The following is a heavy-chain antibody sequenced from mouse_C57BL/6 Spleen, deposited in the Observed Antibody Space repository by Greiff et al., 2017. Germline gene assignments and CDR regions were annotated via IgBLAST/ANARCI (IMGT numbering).Heavy chain of an antibody. J-gene: IGHJ3*01. CDR3: ARSYDYDGAWFAY. CDR2: IYPGDGDT. Sequence: QVQLQQSGAELVKPGASVKISCKASGYAFSGYWMNWVKQRPGKGLEWIGQIYPGDGDTNYNGKFKGKATLTADKSSSTAYMQLSSLTSEDSAVYFCARSYDYDGAWFAYWGQGTLVTVSA. V-gene: IGHV1-80*01. D-gene: IGHD2-4*01. CDR1: GYAFSGYW.